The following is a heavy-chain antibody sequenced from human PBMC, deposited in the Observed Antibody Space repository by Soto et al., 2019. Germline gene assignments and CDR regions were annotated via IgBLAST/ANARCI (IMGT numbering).Heavy chain of an antibody. J-gene: IGHJ5*02. CDR1: GGSISSYY. V-gene: IGHV4-59*12. D-gene: IGHD2-2*01. CDR3: ARVPDR. Sequence: SETLSLTCTVSGGSISSYYWSWILQPPWKGLEWIGYIYHSGSTYYNPSLKSRVTISVDRSKNQFSLKLSSVTAADTAVYYCARVPDRWGQGTLVTVSS. CDR2: IYHSGST.